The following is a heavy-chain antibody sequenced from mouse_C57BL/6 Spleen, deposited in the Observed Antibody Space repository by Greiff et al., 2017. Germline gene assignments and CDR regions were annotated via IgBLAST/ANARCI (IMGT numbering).Heavy chain of an antibody. D-gene: IGHD1-1*01. CDR1: GYTFTSYW. J-gene: IGHJ1*03. CDR2: IDPSDSYT. V-gene: IGHV1-69*01. Sequence: QVHVKQPGAELVMPGASVKLSCKASGYTFTSYWMHWVKQRPGQGLEWIGEIDPSDSYTNYNQKFKGKSTLTVDKSSSTAYMQLSSLTSEDSAVYYCARKAYYGSSPRLDVWGTGTTVTVSS. CDR3: ARKAYYGSSPRLDV.